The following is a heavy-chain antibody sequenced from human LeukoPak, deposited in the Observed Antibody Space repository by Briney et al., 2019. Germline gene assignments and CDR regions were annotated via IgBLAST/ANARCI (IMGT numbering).Heavy chain of an antibody. V-gene: IGHV4-61*01. CDR2: IYYSGST. D-gene: IGHD5-24*01. Sequence: PSETLSLTCTVSGGSVSSGSYYWSWIRQPPGKGPEWIWYIYYSGSTDYSPSLKSRVTISVDTSKNQFSLKLSSVTAADTAVYYCARIPFGRDAYKRSDSWGQGTLVTVSS. CDR1: GGSVSSGSYY. CDR3: ARIPFGRDAYKRSDS. J-gene: IGHJ4*02.